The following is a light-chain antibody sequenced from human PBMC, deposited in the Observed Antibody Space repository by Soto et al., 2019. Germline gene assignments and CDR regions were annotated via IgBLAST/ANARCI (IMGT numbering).Light chain of an antibody. CDR2: GAS. Sequence: IVLTQSPGTLSLSPGERATLSCMASQSVSSSYLAWYQQKPGQAPRLLIYGASSMATGIPDRFSGSGSGTDFTLTISRLETEDFAVYYCQQYGSSPWTFGKGTKV. J-gene: IGKJ1*01. V-gene: IGKV3-20*01. CDR1: QSVSSSY. CDR3: QQYGSSPWT.